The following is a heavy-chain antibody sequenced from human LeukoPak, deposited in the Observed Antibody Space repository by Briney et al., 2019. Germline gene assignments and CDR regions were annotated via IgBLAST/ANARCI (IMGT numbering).Heavy chain of an antibody. CDR2: IYYSGST. D-gene: IGHD5-12*01. J-gene: IGHJ4*02. CDR1: GGSISSSSYY. V-gene: IGHV4-39*01. Sequence: SETLSLTCTVSGGSISSSSYYWGWIRQPPGKGLEWIGSIYYSGSTYYNPSLKSRVTISVDTSKNQFSLKLSSVTAADTAVYYCARQYIVATIIDYWGQGTRVTVSS. CDR3: ARQYIVATIIDY.